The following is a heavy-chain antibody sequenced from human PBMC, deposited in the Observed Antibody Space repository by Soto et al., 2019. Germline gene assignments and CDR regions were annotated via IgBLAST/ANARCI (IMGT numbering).Heavy chain of an antibody. V-gene: IGHV4-39*02. J-gene: IGHJ4*01. CDR1: GGSVSSGSYF. Sequence: SETLSLTCTVSGGSVSSGSYFWAWIRQPPGKGLEWIGSIYYSGTTYYNPSLKSRVTISVDRSKNQFSLKLSSVTAADTALYYCSRDFAVDYFYYLAQRALVTVS. CDR3: SRDFAVDYFYY. CDR2: IYYSGTT.